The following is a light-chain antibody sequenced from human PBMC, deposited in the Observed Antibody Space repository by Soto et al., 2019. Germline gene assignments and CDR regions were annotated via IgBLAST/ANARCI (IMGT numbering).Light chain of an antibody. V-gene: IGLV1-44*01. Sequence: QSVLTQPPSASATPGQTVTISCSGRYSNIGSNFVSWYQRLPGTAPTLLIYSINQQPSGVPDRFSGSKSGTSASLTISGLQSEDEADYFCSSWDDSLDGPVFGGGTKLTVL. CDR2: SIN. CDR3: SSWDDSLDGPV. CDR1: YSNIGSNF. J-gene: IGLJ3*02.